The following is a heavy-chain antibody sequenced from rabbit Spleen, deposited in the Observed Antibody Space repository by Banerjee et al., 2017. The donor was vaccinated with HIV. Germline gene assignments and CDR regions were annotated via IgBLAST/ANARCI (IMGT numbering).Heavy chain of an antibody. D-gene: IGHD8-1*01. CDR2: IYAGSSGNT. Sequence: QSLEESGGDLVKPGASLTLTCTASGFSFSAGYDMYWVRQAPGKGLEWIACIYAGSSGNTYSATWAKGRFTISKTSSTTVTLQMTSLTAADTATYFCARDTASSFSSYGMDLWGQGTLVTVS. CDR3: ARDTASSFSSYGMDL. J-gene: IGHJ6*01. CDR1: GFSFSAGYD. V-gene: IGHV1S40*01.